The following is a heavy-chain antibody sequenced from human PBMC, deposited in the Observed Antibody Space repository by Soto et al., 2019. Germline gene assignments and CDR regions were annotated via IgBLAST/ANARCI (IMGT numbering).Heavy chain of an antibody. V-gene: IGHV1-18*04. CDR3: ARAQYIVVVPAANHYYYYGMDV. CDR1: GYTFTSYG. CDR2: ISAYNGNT. D-gene: IGHD2-2*01. J-gene: IGHJ6*02. Sequence: ASVKVSCTASGYTFTSYGISWVRQAPGQGLEWMGWISAYNGNTNYAQKLQGRVTMITDTSTSTAYMELRSLRSDDTAVYYCARAQYIVVVPAANHYYYYGMDVWGQGTTVTSP.